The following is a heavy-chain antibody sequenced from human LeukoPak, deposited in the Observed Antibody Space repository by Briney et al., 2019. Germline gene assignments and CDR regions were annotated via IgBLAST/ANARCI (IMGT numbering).Heavy chain of an antibody. V-gene: IGHV4-30-4*01. J-gene: IGHJ4*02. CDR2: IYYSGST. CDR1: GGSISSGDYY. CDR3: ARTYGSGSHPYFDY. D-gene: IGHD3-10*01. Sequence: SETLSLTCTVSGGSISSGDYYWSWIRQPPGKGLEWIGYIYYSGSTYYNPSLKSRVTISVDTSKNQFSLKLSSVTAADTAVYYCARTYGSGSHPYFDYWGQGTLVTVSS.